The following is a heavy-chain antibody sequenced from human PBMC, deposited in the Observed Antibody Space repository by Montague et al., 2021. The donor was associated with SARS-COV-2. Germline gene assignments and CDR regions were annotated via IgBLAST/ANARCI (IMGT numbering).Heavy chain of an antibody. CDR2: ISNGGRT. CDR1: GGSFDSGNFF. D-gene: IGHD3-9*01. CDR3: ARHRRYDVVTYYPDF. V-gene: IGHV4-39*01. Sequence: SETLSLTCSVSGGSFDSGNFFWGWIRQPPGKRLEWIGVISNGGRTFDNPSLKSRVTISVHTSRNQLSLNVKSVTAADTAVYYCARHRRYDVVTYYPDFWGQGILVTVSS. J-gene: IGHJ4*02.